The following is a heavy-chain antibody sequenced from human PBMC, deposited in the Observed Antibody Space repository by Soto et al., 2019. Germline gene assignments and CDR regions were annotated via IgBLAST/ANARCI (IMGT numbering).Heavy chain of an antibody. CDR1: GGTFSSYA. J-gene: IGHJ4*02. Sequence: ASVKVSCKASGGTFSSYAISWVRQAPGQGLEWMGGIIPIFGTANYAQKFQGRVTITADESTSTAYMELRSLRSEDTTVYYCARGVHYDSSGYYYFYWGQGTLVTVSS. CDR2: IIPIFGTA. CDR3: ARGVHYDSSGYYYFY. V-gene: IGHV1-69*13. D-gene: IGHD3-22*01.